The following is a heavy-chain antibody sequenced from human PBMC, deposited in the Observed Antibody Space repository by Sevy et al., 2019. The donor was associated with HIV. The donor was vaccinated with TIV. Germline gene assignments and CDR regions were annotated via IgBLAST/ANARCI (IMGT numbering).Heavy chain of an antibody. Sequence: GGSLRLSCAGSGFTFSSYGVHWVRQTPGKGLEWVAFVSYHGMNKFYADSVKGRFTISRDNSNNTLYLQMNSLRPEDTAGYYCADDQEKGEYGDYDYYYGMDVWGQGTTVTVSS. V-gene: IGHV3-30*18. CDR2: VSYHGMNK. CDR3: ADDQEKGEYGDYDYYYGMDV. D-gene: IGHD4-17*01. J-gene: IGHJ6*02. CDR1: GFTFSSYG.